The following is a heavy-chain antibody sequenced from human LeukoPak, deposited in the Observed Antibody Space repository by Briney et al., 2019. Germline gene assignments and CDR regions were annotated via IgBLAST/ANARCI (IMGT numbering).Heavy chain of an antibody. CDR1: GYTFTSYY. Sequence: SVKVSCKASGYTFTSYYMHWVRQAPGQGLEWMGGIIPIFGTANYAQKFQGRVTITADESTSTAYMELSSLRSEDTAVYYCASRSSITGTTLRDYYYGMDVWGQGTTVTVSS. CDR3: ASRSSITGTTLRDYYYGMDV. CDR2: IIPIFGTA. V-gene: IGHV1-69*13. D-gene: IGHD1-7*01. J-gene: IGHJ6*02.